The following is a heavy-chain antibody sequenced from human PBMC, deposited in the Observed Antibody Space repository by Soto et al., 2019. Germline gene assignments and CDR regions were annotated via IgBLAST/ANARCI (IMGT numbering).Heavy chain of an antibody. D-gene: IGHD3-9*01. CDR1: GGTFTNYT. V-gene: IGHV1-69*06. Sequence: QVQLVQSGAEVKKPGSSVKVSCKASGGTFTNYTISWVRQAPGQGLEWMGGIIPMFGTTNHAQTFQGRDMIIANKSTTAADMELCTLRSEDKAVYYWAIGIGFRYSDWPVEDWGQGTLVTVSS. CDR2: IIPMFGTT. J-gene: IGHJ4*02. CDR3: AIGIGFRYSDWPVED.